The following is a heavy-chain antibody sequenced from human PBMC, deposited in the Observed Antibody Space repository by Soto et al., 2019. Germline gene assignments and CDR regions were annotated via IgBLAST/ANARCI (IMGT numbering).Heavy chain of an antibody. V-gene: IGHV3-13*01. CDR3: ASGGWGSSWYEGGSRIDS. CDR1: GFTFSSYD. Sequence: EVQLVESGGGLVQPGGSLRLSCAASGFTFSSYDMHWVRQVAGKGLEWVSAIGVAGDTYYPDSVKGRFPTSRENAKHCLYLQMNSLRAEDTAVYYCASGGWGSSWYEGGSRIDSWGQGTLVTVSS. D-gene: IGHD6-13*01. CDR2: IGVAGDT. J-gene: IGHJ4*02.